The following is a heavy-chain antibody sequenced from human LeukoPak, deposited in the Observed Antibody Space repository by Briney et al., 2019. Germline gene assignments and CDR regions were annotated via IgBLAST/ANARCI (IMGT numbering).Heavy chain of an antibody. Sequence: GGSLRLSCAASGFTFSSYVMTWVRQAPGKGLEWVSTISVGGDGTYYADSVKGRFTISRDNSKNTLNLQINSLRVGDTAVYYCVTRGTTGTKYLEHWGQGSLVTVSS. CDR1: GFTFSSYV. J-gene: IGHJ4*02. D-gene: IGHD1-1*01. CDR3: VTRGTTGTKYLEH. V-gene: IGHV3-23*01. CDR2: ISVGGDGT.